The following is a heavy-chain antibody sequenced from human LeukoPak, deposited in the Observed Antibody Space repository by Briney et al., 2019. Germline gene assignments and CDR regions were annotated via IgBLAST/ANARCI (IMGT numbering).Heavy chain of an antibody. CDR2: ISGSGGST. V-gene: IGHV3-23*01. CDR3: ARVVLEGELGLDY. CDR1: GFTFSSYG. Sequence: GGSLRLSCAASGFTFSSYGMSWVRQAPGKGLEWVAVISGSGGSTDYAASVKGRVTISRDNSKNTLYLQMNSLRAEDTAVYYCARVVLEGELGLDYWVQGTVVTVSS. J-gene: IGHJ4*02. D-gene: IGHD1-26*01.